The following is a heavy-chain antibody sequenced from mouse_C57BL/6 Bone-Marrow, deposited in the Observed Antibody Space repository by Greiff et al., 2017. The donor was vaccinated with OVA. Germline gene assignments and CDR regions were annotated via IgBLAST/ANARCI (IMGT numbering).Heavy chain of an antibody. Sequence: VMLVESGPGLVQPSQSLSITCTVSGFSLTSYGVHWVRQSPGKGLEWLGVIWSGGSTDYNAAFISRLSISKDNSKSQVFFKMNSLQADDTAIYYCARCYYGSSYWYFDVWGTGTTVTVSS. D-gene: IGHD1-1*01. V-gene: IGHV2-2*01. CDR2: IWSGGST. CDR3: ARCYYGSSYWYFDV. J-gene: IGHJ1*03. CDR1: GFSLTSYG.